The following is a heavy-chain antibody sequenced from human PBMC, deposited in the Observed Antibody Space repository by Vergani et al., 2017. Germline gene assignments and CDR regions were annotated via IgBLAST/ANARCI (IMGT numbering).Heavy chain of an antibody. Sequence: QVQLQESGPGLVKPSETLSLTCTVSGGSISSYYWSWIRQPPGKGLEWIGYIYYSGSTNYNPSLKSRVTISVDTSENQFSLKLSSVTAADTAVYYCAREAAMVRYYYYMDVWGKGTTVTVSS. CDR1: GGSISSYY. J-gene: IGHJ6*03. CDR3: AREAAMVRYYYYMDV. D-gene: IGHD3-10*01. V-gene: IGHV4-59*01. CDR2: IYYSGST.